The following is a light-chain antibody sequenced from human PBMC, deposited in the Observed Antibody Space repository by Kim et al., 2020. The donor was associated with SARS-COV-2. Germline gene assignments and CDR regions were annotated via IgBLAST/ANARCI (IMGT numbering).Light chain of an antibody. J-gene: IGKJ2*01. CDR3: QHYGNSMYT. Sequence: LSPWERGNLPCRARQSVRRAYVAVYQQKPGQAPSLLIYGTFTSAAGVPDRFRGSGSGTDFTLTNSRLEPEDFAVYYCQHYGNSMYTCGQETKLEI. CDR1: QSVRRAY. CDR2: GTF. V-gene: IGKV3-20*01.